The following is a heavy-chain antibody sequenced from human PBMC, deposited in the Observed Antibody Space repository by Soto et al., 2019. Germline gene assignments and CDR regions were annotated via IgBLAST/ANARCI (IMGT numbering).Heavy chain of an antibody. CDR2: ISNSGNII. CDR3: ARTGYYDSSGYYYIDAFDI. J-gene: IGHJ3*02. Sequence: VQLVESGGGLVKPGGSLRLSCAASGFTFSDYYMSWIRQAPGKGLEWVSYISNSGNIIYYADSVKGRFTISRDNAKNSLSLQMNSLRAEDTAMYYCARTGYYDSSGYYYIDAFDIWGQGTMVTVSS. V-gene: IGHV3-11*01. CDR1: GFTFSDYY. D-gene: IGHD3-22*01.